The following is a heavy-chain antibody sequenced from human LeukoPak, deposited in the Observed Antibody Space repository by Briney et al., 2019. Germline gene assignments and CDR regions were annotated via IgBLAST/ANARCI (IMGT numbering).Heavy chain of an antibody. CDR3: AREHRQYYYDSSGYYYDY. D-gene: IGHD3-22*01. Sequence: GGSLRLSCAASGFTFSSYGMSWVRQAPGKGLEWVSAISGSGGSTYYADSVKGRFTISRDNSKNTLYLQMNSLRAEDTAVYYCAREHRQYYYDSSGYYYDYWGQGTLVTVSS. V-gene: IGHV3-23*01. CDR2: ISGSGGST. CDR1: GFTFSSYG. J-gene: IGHJ4*02.